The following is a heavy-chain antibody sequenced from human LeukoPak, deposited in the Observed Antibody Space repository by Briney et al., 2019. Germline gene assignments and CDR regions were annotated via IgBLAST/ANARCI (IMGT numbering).Heavy chain of an antibody. CDR3: AKQLLWFGEFDY. V-gene: IGHV3-23*01. J-gene: IGHJ4*02. Sequence: AGGSLRLSCAASGFTFSSYGMSWVRQAPGKGLEWVSAISGSGGSTYYADSVKGRFTISRDNSKNTLYLQMNSLRAEDTAVYYCAKQLLWFGEFDYWGQGTLVTVSS. CDR2: ISGSGGST. D-gene: IGHD3-10*01. CDR1: GFTFSSYG.